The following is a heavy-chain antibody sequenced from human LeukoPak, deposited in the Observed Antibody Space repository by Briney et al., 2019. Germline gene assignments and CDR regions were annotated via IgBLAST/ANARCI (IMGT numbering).Heavy chain of an antibody. CDR2: ISFDGRNQ. CDR1: GFTFSNYG. J-gene: IGHJ2*01. CDR3: AREATWGNWYFDL. D-gene: IGHD3-16*01. Sequence: AGGSLRLSCAASGFTFSNYGIHWVRQAPGKGLEWVGVISFDGRNQYYGDSVKGRVTMSRDNAKSTLSLQLNSLRGEDTAVYYCAREATWGNWYFDLWGRGTLVTVSS. V-gene: IGHV3-30*03.